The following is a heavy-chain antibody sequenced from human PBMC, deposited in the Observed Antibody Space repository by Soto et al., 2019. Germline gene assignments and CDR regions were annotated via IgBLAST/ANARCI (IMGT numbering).Heavy chain of an antibody. D-gene: IGHD1-26*01. CDR3: AKDRRGYYYYGMDV. Sequence: PGGSLRLSCAASGFTFRNYAMTWVRQAPRKGLEWVSTISASGFGTYYADSLKGRLTISRDNSKNTFYLQMNSLRAEDTAVYYCAKDRRGYYYYGMDVWGQGTTVTVSS. V-gene: IGHV3-23*01. CDR1: GFTFRNYA. J-gene: IGHJ6*02. CDR2: ISASGFGT.